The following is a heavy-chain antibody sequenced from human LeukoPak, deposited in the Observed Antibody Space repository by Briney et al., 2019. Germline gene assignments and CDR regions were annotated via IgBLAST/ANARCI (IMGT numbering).Heavy chain of an antibody. J-gene: IGHJ6*02. CDR3: AKGGSSFMYGMDV. CDR2: ISSSSSTI. Sequence: PGGSLRLSCAASGFTFSSYSMNWVRQAPGKGLEWVSYISSSSSTIYYADSVKGRFTISRDNAKNSLYLQMNSLRAEDTAVYYCAKGGSSFMYGMDVWGQGTTVTVSS. D-gene: IGHD3-16*02. CDR1: GFTFSSYS. V-gene: IGHV3-48*01.